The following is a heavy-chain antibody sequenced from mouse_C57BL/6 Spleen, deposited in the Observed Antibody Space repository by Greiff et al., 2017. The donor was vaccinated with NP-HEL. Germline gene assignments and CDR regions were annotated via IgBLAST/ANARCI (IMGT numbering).Heavy chain of an antibody. CDR1: GFSLTSYG. CDR3: ASPLGRGFAY. CDR2: IWRGGST. V-gene: IGHV2-5*01. J-gene: IGHJ3*01. Sequence: QVQLQQPGPGLVQPSQSLSITCTASGFSLTSYGVHWVRQSPGKGLEWLGVIWRGGSTDYNAASMSRRSITKDNSKSQVFFKMNSLQADDTAIYYCASPLGRGFAYWGHGTLVTVSA. D-gene: IGHD4-1*01.